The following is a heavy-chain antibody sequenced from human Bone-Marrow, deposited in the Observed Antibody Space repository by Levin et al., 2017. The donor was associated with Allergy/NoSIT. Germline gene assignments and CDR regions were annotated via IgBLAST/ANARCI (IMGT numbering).Heavy chain of an antibody. Sequence: SEPLSLTCTVSGGFINDYYWSWFRQSPGKTIEWIACIHYSRATYYNPSLRSRVTISMDTSRNQFSLSLSSVTAGDTADYYCARERRDGNNYVDYWGQGILVTVSS. CDR2: IHYSRAT. V-gene: IGHV4-59*01. CDR3: ARERRDGNNYVDY. D-gene: IGHD5-24*01. J-gene: IGHJ4*02. CDR1: GGFINDYY.